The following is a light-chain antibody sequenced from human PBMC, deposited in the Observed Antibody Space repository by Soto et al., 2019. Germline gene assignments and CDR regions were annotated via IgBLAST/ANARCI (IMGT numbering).Light chain of an antibody. V-gene: IGLV2-23*01. CDR1: SSDVGNYNL. CDR3: CSYAGSGTYV. Sequence: QSALTQPASVSGSPGQSITISCTGTSSDVGNYNLVSWYQQHPGKAPKLMIYEGTKRPSGVSNRFSGSKSGNTASLTISGFQAEDGADYYCCSYAGSGTYVFGTGTKVTVL. J-gene: IGLJ1*01. CDR2: EGT.